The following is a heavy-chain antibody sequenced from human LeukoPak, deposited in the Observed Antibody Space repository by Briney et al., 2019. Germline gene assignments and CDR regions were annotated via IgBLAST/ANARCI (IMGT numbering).Heavy chain of an antibody. D-gene: IGHD1-26*01. CDR1: GFSLRTSGVG. V-gene: IGHV2-5*01. CDR3: AHRPMGNWFDP. J-gene: IGHJ5*02. CDR2: IYWNDDK. Sequence: SGPTLVKPTQTLTLTCTFSGFSLRTSGVGVGWIRQPPGKALEWLALIYWNDDKRYSPSLKSRLTITKDTSKTQVVLTMTNMDPVDTATYYCAHRPMGNWFDPWGQGTLVTVSS.